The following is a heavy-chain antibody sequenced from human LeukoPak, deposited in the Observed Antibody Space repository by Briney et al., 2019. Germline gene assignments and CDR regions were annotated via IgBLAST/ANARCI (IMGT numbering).Heavy chain of an antibody. CDR3: ARRMSSPDYYYYGMDV. Sequence: GESLQISCQGSGYSFTSYWIGWVRQMPGKGLEWMGIIYPGDSDTRYSPSFQGQVTISADKSISTAYLQWSSLKASDTAMYYCARRMSSPDYYYYGMDVWGQGTTVTVSS. D-gene: IGHD6-6*01. CDR1: GYSFTSYW. V-gene: IGHV5-51*01. J-gene: IGHJ6*02. CDR2: IYPGDSDT.